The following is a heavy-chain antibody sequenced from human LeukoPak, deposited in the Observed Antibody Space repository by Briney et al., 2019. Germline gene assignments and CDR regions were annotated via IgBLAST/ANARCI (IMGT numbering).Heavy chain of an antibody. CDR1: GGSISSGGYY. V-gene: IGHV4-30-2*01. CDR3: ARNWVANNDAFDI. Sequence: SETLSLTCTVSGGSISSGGYYWSWIRQPPGKGLEWIGYIYHSGSTNYNPSLKSRVTISVDRSKNQFSLKLSSVTAADTAVYYCARNWVANNDAFDIWGQGTMVTVSS. CDR2: IYHSGST. J-gene: IGHJ3*02. D-gene: IGHD3-16*01.